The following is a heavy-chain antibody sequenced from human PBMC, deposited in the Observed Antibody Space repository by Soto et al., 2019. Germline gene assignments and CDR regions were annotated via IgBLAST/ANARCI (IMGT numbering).Heavy chain of an antibody. D-gene: IGHD1-26*01. Sequence: EVQLVESGGGLVQPGGSLRLSCAASGFTFSSYSMNWVRQAPGKGLEWVSYISSSSSTIYYADSVKGRFTISRDNAKNSLYLQMNSLRDEDTAVYYCARDGYSGILSYYYYYGMDVWGQGTTVTVSS. J-gene: IGHJ6*02. CDR3: ARDGYSGILSYYYYYGMDV. V-gene: IGHV3-48*02. CDR1: GFTFSSYS. CDR2: ISSSSSTI.